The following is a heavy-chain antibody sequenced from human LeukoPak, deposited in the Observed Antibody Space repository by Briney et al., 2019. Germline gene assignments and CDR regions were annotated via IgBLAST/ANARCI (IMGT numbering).Heavy chain of an antibody. CDR1: GGSISSYS. V-gene: IGHV4-59*08. CDR2: IYYSGST. Sequence: SETLSLTCTVSGGSISSYSWSWIRQPPGKGLEWIGYIYYSGSTNYNPSLKSRVTISADTSKNQFSLKLSSVTAADTAVYFCARYRGSVGFTSGIDYWAQGTLVTVSS. CDR3: ARYRGSVGFTSGIDY. D-gene: IGHD6-19*01. J-gene: IGHJ4*02.